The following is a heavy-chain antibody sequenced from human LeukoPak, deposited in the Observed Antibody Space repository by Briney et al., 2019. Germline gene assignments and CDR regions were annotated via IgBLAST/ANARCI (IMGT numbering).Heavy chain of an antibody. V-gene: IGHV1-2*02. CDR2: INPNSGGT. Sequence: ASVKVSCKASGYTFTGYYMHWVRQAPGQGLEWMGWINPNSGGTNYAQKFQGRVTMTRDTSISTAYMELSRLRSDDTAVYYCARGLLWGNYYDSSGYYSPYAFDIWGQGTMVTVSS. D-gene: IGHD3-22*01. J-gene: IGHJ3*02. CDR1: GYTFTGYY. CDR3: ARGLLWGNYYDSSGYYSPYAFDI.